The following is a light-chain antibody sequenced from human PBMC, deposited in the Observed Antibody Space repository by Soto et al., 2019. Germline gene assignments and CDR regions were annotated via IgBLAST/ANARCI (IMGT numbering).Light chain of an antibody. J-gene: IGKJ4*01. Sequence: EIVLTPSPGTLSLSPGERATLSCRTTQSVSSTYLAWYQQKPGQAPRLLIYAASTRATGIPDRFSGSGSGTDFTLAISRLEPEDFAVYYCQQYGSSPFTFGGGTKVEIK. V-gene: IGKV3-20*01. CDR2: AAS. CDR1: QSVSSTY. CDR3: QQYGSSPFT.